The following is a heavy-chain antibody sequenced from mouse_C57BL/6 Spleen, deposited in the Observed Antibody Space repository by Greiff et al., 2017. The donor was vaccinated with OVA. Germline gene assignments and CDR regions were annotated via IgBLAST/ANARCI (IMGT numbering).Heavy chain of an antibody. D-gene: IGHD2-4*01. V-gene: IGHV5-17*01. Sequence: EVKVVESGGGLVKPGGSLKLSCAASGFTFSDYGMHWVRQAPEKGLEWVAYISSGSSTIYYADTVKGRFTISRDNAKNTLFLQMTSLRSEDTAMYYCARDYDRTLYAMDYWGQGTSVTVSS. J-gene: IGHJ4*01. CDR3: ARDYDRTLYAMDY. CDR1: GFTFSDYG. CDR2: ISSGSSTI.